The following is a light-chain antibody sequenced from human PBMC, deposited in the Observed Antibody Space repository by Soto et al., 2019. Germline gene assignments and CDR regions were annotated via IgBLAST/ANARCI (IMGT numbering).Light chain of an antibody. CDR3: NSYTTLSNRV. V-gene: IGLV2-11*01. J-gene: IGLJ1*01. CDR2: DVT. Sequence: QSVLTQPRSVSGSPGQSVTISCTGTSSDIGGYNYVSWYQQNPGKAPKLMIYDVTNRPSGVPDRFSGSKSGNTASLTISGLQAEDEADYYCNSYTTLSNRVFGTGTKVTVL. CDR1: SSDIGGYNY.